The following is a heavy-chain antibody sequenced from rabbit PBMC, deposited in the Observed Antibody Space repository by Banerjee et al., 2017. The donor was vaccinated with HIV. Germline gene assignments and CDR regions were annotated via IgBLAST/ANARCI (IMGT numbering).Heavy chain of an antibody. V-gene: IGHV1S45*01. CDR1: GFTLSSYW. CDR2: INTSTGNT. D-gene: IGHD4-1*01. CDR3: ARDLAGVIGWNFGL. J-gene: IGHJ4*01. Sequence: QEQLVESGGGLVQPEGSLTLTCKASGFTLSSYWMCWVRQAPGKGLEWIACINTSTGNTVYASWAKGRFTISRTSSTTVTLQMTSLTAADTATYFCARDLAGVIGWNFGLWGPGTLVTVS.